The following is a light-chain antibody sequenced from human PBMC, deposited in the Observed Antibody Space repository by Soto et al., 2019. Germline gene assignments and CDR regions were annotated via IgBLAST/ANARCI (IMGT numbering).Light chain of an antibody. Sequence: DIQMTQSPSTLSASVGDRVTITCRASQSISSWLAWYQQKPGKAPKLLSYKASSLESGVPSRFSGSGSGTEFTLTISRLQPDDFATYYCQQYNSLWTFGQGTKVEIK. J-gene: IGKJ1*01. V-gene: IGKV1-5*03. CDR2: KAS. CDR3: QQYNSLWT. CDR1: QSISSW.